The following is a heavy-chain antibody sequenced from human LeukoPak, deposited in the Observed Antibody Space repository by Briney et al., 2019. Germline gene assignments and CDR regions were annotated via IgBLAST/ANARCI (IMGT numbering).Heavy chain of an antibody. J-gene: IGHJ4*02. Sequence: PSETLSLTCTVSGGSISSGSYYWSWVRQPADKGLEWIGRIYTSGSTNYNPSLKSRGTISADTSKNQFSLKLSSVTAADTAVYYCARAGSGTYYRGFDYWGQGTLVTVSS. D-gene: IGHD3-10*01. V-gene: IGHV4-61*02. CDR1: GGSISSGSYY. CDR3: ARAGSGTYYRGFDY. CDR2: IYTSGST.